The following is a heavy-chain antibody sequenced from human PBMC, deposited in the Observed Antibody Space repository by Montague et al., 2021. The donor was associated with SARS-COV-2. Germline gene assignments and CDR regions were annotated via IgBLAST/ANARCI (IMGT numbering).Heavy chain of an antibody. CDR1: GFPLTTDGMC. J-gene: IGHJ5*02. V-gene: IGHV2-70*11. CDR3: ARNGVEPRGSGRYYSGNWLDP. Sequence: PALVKPTQTLTLTCTFSGFPLTTDGMCVSWVRRPPGKALEWLARVDWDDDKYYSTSLKTRLTISKDTSKNQVVPRMTNMDPADTATYYCARNGVEPRGSGRYYSGNWLDPWGQGTLVTVSS. D-gene: IGHD3-10*01. CDR2: VDWDDDK.